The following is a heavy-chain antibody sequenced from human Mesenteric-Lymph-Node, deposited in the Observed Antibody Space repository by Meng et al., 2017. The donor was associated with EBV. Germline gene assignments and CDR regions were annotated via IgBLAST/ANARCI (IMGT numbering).Heavy chain of an antibody. J-gene: IGHJ4*02. CDR2: IDGSGVTT. V-gene: IGHV3-23*04. Sequence: VRLVDAGECLFRPGSSLVPSCENSGFTFSVDLLHWVRQAPRKGLEWVAGIDGSGVTTYYADSVKGRFAISRDNSKNTLYLQMNSLRVEDTAVYYCAKGPYTTSWDYIDYWGQGTLVTVSS. CDR1: GFTFSVDL. D-gene: IGHD6-13*01. CDR3: AKGPYTTSWDYIDY.